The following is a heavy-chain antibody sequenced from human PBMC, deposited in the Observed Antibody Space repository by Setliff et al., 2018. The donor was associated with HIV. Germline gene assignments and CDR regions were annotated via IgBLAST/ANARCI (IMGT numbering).Heavy chain of an antibody. CDR2: IYPGDSDT. V-gene: IGHV5-51*01. J-gene: IGHJ5*02. D-gene: IGHD3-10*01. CDR3: ARAYGSGSYYNLGGFDP. CDR1: GYDFTKFW. Sequence: GESLKISCQGFGYDFTKFWVGWVRQQPGKGLEWVGIIYPGDSDTRYSPSFQGQVTISADKSISTAYLQWSSLKASDTAMYYCARAYGSGSYYNLGGFDPWGQGTLVTVSS.